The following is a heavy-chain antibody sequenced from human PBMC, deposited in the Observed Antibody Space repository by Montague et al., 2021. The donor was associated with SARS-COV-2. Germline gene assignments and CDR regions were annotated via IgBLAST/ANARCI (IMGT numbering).Heavy chain of an antibody. Sequence: SETLSLTCSVSGDSISRGDYFWGWIRQPPGRRLEWIGSIHSDGRTQYNPSLKSRVFISVDMSRSLFSLELTSVTAADTAVYYCARQRRESSRWERTCYSDYWGPGTLVTVSS. CDR1: GDSISRGDYF. D-gene: IGHD1-26*01. J-gene: IGHJ4*03. CDR3: ARQRRESSRWERTCYSDY. V-gene: IGHV4-39*01. CDR2: IHSDGRT.